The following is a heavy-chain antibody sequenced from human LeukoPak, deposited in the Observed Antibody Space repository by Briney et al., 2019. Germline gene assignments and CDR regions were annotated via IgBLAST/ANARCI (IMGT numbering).Heavy chain of an antibody. D-gene: IGHD3-3*01. Sequence: GRSLRLSCAASGFTLSSYGLHWFRQAPGKGLEWVAVISSDGSSKSYADSVKGRFTGSRDNSKNTLYLQMNSLRAEDTAVYYCARDLSGYYSADYWGQGTLVTVSS. J-gene: IGHJ4*02. CDR1: GFTLSSYG. CDR2: ISSDGSSK. CDR3: ARDLSGYYSADY. V-gene: IGHV3-30-3*01.